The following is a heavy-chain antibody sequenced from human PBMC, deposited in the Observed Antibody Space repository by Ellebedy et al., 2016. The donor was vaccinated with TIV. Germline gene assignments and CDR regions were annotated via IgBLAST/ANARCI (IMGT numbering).Heavy chain of an antibody. CDR1: GFPFSTYS. D-gene: IGHD3-10*01. J-gene: IGHJ4*02. V-gene: IGHV3-48*04. Sequence: GESLKISCAASGFPFSTYSMNWVRQAPGKGLEWVSYISSSSATIHYADSVKGRFTISRDNAKNLVFLQMNSLRAEDTAVYYCASGFQWGQGTLVTVPS. CDR3: ASGFQ. CDR2: ISSSSATI.